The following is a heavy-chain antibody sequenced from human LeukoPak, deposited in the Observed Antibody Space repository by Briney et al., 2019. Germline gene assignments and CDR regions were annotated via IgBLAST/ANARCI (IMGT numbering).Heavy chain of an antibody. CDR1: GFTFSRYS. Sequence: PGGSLRLSCAGSGFTFSRYSMNWFRQAPGQGLERVSSISSRSTNIFYADSVKGRFTISTDNAKNSLYLQMNSLGAEDTAVYYCARDAQWLVPEGYFYYMDVWGKGTTVTVSS. V-gene: IGHV3-21*01. CDR3: ARDAQWLVPEGYFYYMDV. CDR2: ISSRSTNI. J-gene: IGHJ6*03. D-gene: IGHD6-19*01.